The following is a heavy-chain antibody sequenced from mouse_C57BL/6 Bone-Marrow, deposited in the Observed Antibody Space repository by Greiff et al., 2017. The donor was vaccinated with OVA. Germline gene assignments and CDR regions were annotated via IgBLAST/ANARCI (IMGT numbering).Heavy chain of an antibody. J-gene: IGHJ2*01. CDR3: ARGWVTGFDY. CDR2: ISSGGSYT. V-gene: IGHV5-6*01. D-gene: IGHD2-2*01. Sequence: EVQRVESGGDLVKPGGSLKLSCAASGFTFSSYGMSWVRQTPDKRLEWVATISSGGSYTYYPDSVKGRFTISRDNAKNTLYLQMSSLKSEDTAMYYCARGWVTGFDYWGQGTTLTVSS. CDR1: GFTFSSYG.